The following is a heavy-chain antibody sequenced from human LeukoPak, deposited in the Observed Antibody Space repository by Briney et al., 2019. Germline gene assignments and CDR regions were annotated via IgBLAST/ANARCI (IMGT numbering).Heavy chain of an antibody. CDR1: GYTFTSYA. CDR2: INAGNGNT. Sequence: ASVKVSCKASGYTFTSYAMHWVRQAPGQRLEWMGWINAGNGNTKYSQKFQGRVTITRDTSASTAYMELSSQRSEDTAVYYCARESPYGSGSIHWGQGTLVTVSS. CDR3: ARESPYGSGSIH. V-gene: IGHV1-3*01. J-gene: IGHJ4*02. D-gene: IGHD3-10*01.